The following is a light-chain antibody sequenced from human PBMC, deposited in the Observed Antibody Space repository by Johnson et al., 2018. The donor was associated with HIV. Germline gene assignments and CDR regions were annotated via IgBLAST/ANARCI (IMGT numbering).Light chain of an antibody. V-gene: IGLV1-51*02. Sequence: SVLTQPPSVSAAPGQKVNISCSGSSSNIGNNYVSWYQQLPGAAPKLLIYETNKRPSGIPDRFSGSKSGPSATLGITGLPTGDEADYYCGTWDSSLGTYVFGTGAKVTVL. CDR2: ETN. CDR1: SSNIGNNY. CDR3: GTWDSSLGTYV. J-gene: IGLJ1*01.